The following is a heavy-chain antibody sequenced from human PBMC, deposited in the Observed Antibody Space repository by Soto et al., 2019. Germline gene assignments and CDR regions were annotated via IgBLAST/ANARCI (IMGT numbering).Heavy chain of an antibody. CDR1: GFTFSTYA. V-gene: IGHV3-23*01. CDR3: SKAVGISRSGPDY. J-gene: IGHJ4*02. Sequence: EVQLLESGGGLVQPGGSLRLSCAASGFTFSTYAMSWVRQAPGKGLEWVSGISGGSQNTYYTDSVKGRFTISRDNSKNTLYLQMNSLRVEDTATYYCSKAVGISRSGPDYWGQGALVTVSS. CDR2: ISGGSQNT. D-gene: IGHD1-1*01.